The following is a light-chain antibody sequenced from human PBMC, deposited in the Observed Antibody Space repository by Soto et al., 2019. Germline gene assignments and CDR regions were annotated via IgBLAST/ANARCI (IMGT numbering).Light chain of an antibody. CDR3: PESGISPCT. J-gene: IGKJ5*01. CDR2: GAS. V-gene: IGKV3-20*01. Sequence: SVVAVSLKPKEITTVACRSNQRVSSSYLAWYQQKPGKAPRLLIYGASSRATGLPDRFSGSGSGTDFTLTICCLQAEDFARYWCPESGISPCTFC. CDR1: QRVSSSY.